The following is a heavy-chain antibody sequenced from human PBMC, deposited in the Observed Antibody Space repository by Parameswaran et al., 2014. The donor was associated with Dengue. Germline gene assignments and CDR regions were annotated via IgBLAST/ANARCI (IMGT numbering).Heavy chain of an antibody. Sequence: GSLRLSCTVSGGSISSSSYYWGWIRQPPGKGLEWIGSIYYSGSTYYNPSLKSRVTISVDTSKNQFSLKLSSVTAADTAVYYCARRFGIYGMATKNQENNWFDPWGQGTLVTVSS. CDR2: IYYSGST. CDR1: GGSISSSSYY. J-gene: IGHJ5*02. V-gene: IGHV4-39*01. D-gene: IGHD5-24*01. CDR3: ARRFGIYGMATKNQENNWFDP.